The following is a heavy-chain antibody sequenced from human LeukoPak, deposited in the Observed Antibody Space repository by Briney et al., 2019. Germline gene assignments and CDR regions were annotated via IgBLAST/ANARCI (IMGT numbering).Heavy chain of an antibody. Sequence: SQTLSLTCTVSGGSISGYYWSWFRQPPGKEVEWIGYIHYSGTTNYNPSLRSRVTISVDTSKNHFSLKLSSVTAADTAVYYCARQLGYGMDVWGQGTTVTVSS. J-gene: IGHJ6*02. V-gene: IGHV4-59*08. CDR1: GGSISGYY. CDR2: IHYSGTT. CDR3: ARQLGYGMDV.